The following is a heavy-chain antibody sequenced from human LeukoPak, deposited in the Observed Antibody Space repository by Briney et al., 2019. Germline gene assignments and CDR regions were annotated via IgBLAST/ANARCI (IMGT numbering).Heavy chain of an antibody. Sequence: GSLRPSFAASGFHLSKHAMSRVPQAPGKGLGWVSAISGSGGSTYYADSVKGRFTISRDNSKNTLYLQMNSLRAEDTAVYYCAKGTAVANFDYWGQGTLVTVSS. CDR3: AKGTAVANFDY. V-gene: IGHV3-23*01. CDR1: GFHLSKHA. J-gene: IGHJ4*02. CDR2: ISGSGGST. D-gene: IGHD6-19*01.